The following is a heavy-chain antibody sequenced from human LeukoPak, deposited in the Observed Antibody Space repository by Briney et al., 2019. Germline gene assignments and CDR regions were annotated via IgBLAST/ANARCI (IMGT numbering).Heavy chain of an antibody. D-gene: IGHD1-14*01. J-gene: IGHJ6*03. CDR2: IYHSGIT. CDR1: DYSISSGYGYY. CDR3: ARDRKYYYHMDV. Sequence: KTSETLSLTCTVSDYSISSGYGYYWGWIRQPPGKGLEWIGNIYHSGITYYNHFNSSLKSRVTISIDTSKNQFSLRLSSLTAADTALYYCARDRKYYYHMDVWGKGTTVTVSS. V-gene: IGHV4-38-2*02.